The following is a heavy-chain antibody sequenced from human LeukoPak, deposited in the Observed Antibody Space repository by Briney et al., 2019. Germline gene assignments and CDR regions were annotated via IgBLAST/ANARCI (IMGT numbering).Heavy chain of an antibody. J-gene: IGHJ4*02. CDR3: ARWVVRGVITRWYFDY. Sequence: SETLSLTCTVSGGSISGSSCYWGWIRQPPGKGLEWIGSIYYSGSTYYNPSLKSRVTISVDTSKNQFSLKLSSVTAADTAVYYCARWVVRGVITRWYFDYWGQGTLVTVYS. D-gene: IGHD3-10*01. V-gene: IGHV4-39*07. CDR1: GGSISGSSCY. CDR2: IYYSGST.